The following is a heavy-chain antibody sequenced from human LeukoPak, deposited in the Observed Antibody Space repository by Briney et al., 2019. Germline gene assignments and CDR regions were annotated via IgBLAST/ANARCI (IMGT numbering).Heavy chain of an antibody. CDR1: GYSISSGYY. D-gene: IGHD3-22*01. V-gene: IGHV4-38-2*02. CDR3: ARVNIVVVTFDY. Sequence: SETLSLTCTVSGYSISSGYYWGWIRPPPGKGLEWIGSIYHSGSTYYTPSLKSRVTISVDTSKNQFSLKLSSVTAADTAVYYCARVNIVVVTFDYWGQGTLVTASS. CDR2: IYHSGST. J-gene: IGHJ4*02.